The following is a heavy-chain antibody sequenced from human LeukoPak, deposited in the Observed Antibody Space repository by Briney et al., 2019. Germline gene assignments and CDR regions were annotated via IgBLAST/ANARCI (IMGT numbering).Heavy chain of an antibody. J-gene: IGHJ4*02. D-gene: IGHD2-2*02. CDR2: INPNSGGT. V-gene: IGHV1-2*02. CDR3: ARSANYCSSTSCYMSAAFDY. Sequence: ASVKVSCKASGYTFTGYYIHWVRQAPGQGLEWMGWINPNSGGTNYAQKFQGRVTMTRDTSISTAYMELSRLRSDDTAVYYCARSANYCSSTSCYMSAAFDYWGQGTLVTVSS. CDR1: GYTFTGYY.